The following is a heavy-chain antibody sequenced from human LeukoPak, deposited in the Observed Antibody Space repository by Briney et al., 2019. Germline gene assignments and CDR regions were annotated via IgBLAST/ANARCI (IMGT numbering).Heavy chain of an antibody. J-gene: IGHJ4*02. CDR1: GFTFSNYW. V-gene: IGHV3-7*01. Sequence: GGSLRLSCAASGFTFSNYWMSWVRQAPGKGLEWVANIKHDGSNKYYLDSVKGRFTLSRDNAKNSLYLQMNSLRAEDTAVYYCARVGALSSSWLLYWGQGTLVTVSS. CDR3: ARVGALSSSWLLY. CDR2: IKHDGSNK. D-gene: IGHD6-13*01.